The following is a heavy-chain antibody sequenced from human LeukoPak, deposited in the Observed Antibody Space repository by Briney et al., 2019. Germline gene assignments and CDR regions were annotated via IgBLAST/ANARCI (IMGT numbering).Heavy chain of an antibody. J-gene: IGHJ4*02. D-gene: IGHD5-24*01. CDR3: AKDLVLGRDGSSWDY. CDR1: GYTFTGYY. CDR2: INPNSGGT. Sequence: ASVKVSCKASGYTFTGYYMHWVRQAPGQGLEWMGWINPNSGGTNYAQKFQGRVTMTRDTSISTAYMELSRLRSDDTAVYYCAKDLVLGRDGSSWDYWGQGTLVTVSS. V-gene: IGHV1-2*02.